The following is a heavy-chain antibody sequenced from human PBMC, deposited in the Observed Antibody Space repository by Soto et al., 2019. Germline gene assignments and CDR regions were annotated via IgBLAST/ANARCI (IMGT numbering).Heavy chain of an antibody. D-gene: IGHD2-21*02. V-gene: IGHV1-3*01. CDR2: INAGNGNT. CDR1: GYTFTSYA. J-gene: IGHJ6*02. CDR3: ASEYCGGDCYSAAGYGMDV. Sequence: GASVKVSCKASGYTFTSYAMHWVRQAPGQRLEWMGWINAGNGNTKYSQKFQGRVTITRDTSASTAYMELSSLRSEDTAVYYCASEYCGGDCYSAAGYGMDVWGQGTTVTVSS.